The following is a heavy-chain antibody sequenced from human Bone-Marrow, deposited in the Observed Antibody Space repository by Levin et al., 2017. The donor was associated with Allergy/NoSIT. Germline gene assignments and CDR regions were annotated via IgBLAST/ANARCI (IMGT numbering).Heavy chain of an antibody. Sequence: SQTLSLTCIISGGSISSSHWSWIRQSPGKGLEWIGHAYYSGYTNYNPSLKGRVTISLDRSKNQVSLRLDSVTAADTAVYSCARDFAYDDAQGWGFDPWGQGTLVTVSS. V-gene: IGHV4-59*13. CDR3: ARDFAYDDAQGWGFDP. D-gene: IGHD3-16*01. CDR1: GGSISSSH. CDR2: AYYSGYT. J-gene: IGHJ5*02.